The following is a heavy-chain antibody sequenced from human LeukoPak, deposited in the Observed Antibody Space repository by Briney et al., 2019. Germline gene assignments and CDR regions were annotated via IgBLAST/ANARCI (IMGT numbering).Heavy chain of an antibody. CDR2: ISGSGRSST. J-gene: IGHJ4*02. Sequence: GGSLRLSCAASGFTFSSYAMSWVRQAPGKGLEWVSAISGSGRSSTYYADSVKGRFTISRDNSKNTLYLQMKSLRAEDTAVYYCANSAAVGTFYWGQGTLVTVSS. CDR3: ANSAAVGTFY. V-gene: IGHV3-23*01. CDR1: GFTFSSYA. D-gene: IGHD6-13*01.